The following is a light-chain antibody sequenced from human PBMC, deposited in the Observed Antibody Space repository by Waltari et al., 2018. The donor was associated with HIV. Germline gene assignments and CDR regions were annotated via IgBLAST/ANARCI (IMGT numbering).Light chain of an antibody. J-gene: IGLJ1*01. CDR3: ASYTVNSTGV. V-gene: IGLV2-14*03. CDR2: DVN. CDR1: ASAIGRYNY. Sequence: QSALSQPASVSASPGQSVAISCSGSASAIGRYNYSPWYQQHPDRAPTLILFDVNNRPSGISDRFSGSKSGTTASLTISTVRTDDEADYYCASYTVNSTGVFGTGTKLSVL.